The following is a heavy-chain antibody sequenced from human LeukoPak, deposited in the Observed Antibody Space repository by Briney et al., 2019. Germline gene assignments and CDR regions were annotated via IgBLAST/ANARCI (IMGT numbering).Heavy chain of an antibody. CDR1: GGSISSYY. D-gene: IGHD6-13*01. CDR3: ATDPSRGIAAAGTGY. J-gene: IGHJ4*02. Sequence: PSETLSLTCTVSGGSISSYYWSWIRQPAGKGLEWIGRIYTSGSTNYNPSLKSRVTMSVDTSKNQFSLKLSSVTAADTDVYYCATDPSRGIAAAGTGYWGQGTLVTVSS. CDR2: IYTSGST. V-gene: IGHV4-4*07.